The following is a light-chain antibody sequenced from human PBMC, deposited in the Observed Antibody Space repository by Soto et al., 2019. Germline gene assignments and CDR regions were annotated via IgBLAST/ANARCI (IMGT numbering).Light chain of an antibody. CDR2: YDS. CDR3: QVWDSSSDPHVV. Sequence: SYELTQSPSVSVAPGNTARITCGGNNIGSKSVHWYQQKPGQAPVLVIYYDSDRPSGIPERFSGSNSGNTATLTISRVEAGDEADYYCQVWDSSSDPHVVFGGGTKVTVL. CDR1: NIGSKS. V-gene: IGLV3-21*04. J-gene: IGLJ2*01.